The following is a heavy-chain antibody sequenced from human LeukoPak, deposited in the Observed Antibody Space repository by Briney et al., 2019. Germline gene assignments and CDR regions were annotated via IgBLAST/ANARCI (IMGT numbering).Heavy chain of an antibody. CDR2: INWNGGST. D-gene: IGHD2-2*01. V-gene: IGHV3-20*04. CDR3: ARYLADIVVVPAAFDAFDI. CDR1: GFTFDDYG. J-gene: IGHJ3*02. Sequence: GGSLRLSCAASGFTFDDYGMSWVRHAPGKGLEWVSGINWNGGSTGYADSVKGRFTICRDNAKNSLYLQMNSLRAEDTALYYCARYLADIVVVPAAFDAFDIWGRGTMVTVSS.